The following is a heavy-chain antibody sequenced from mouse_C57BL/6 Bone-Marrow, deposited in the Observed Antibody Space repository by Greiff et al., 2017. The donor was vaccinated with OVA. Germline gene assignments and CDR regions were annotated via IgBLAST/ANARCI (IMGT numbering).Heavy chain of an antibody. J-gene: IGHJ1*03. D-gene: IGHD1-1*01. CDR2: ISSGSSTI. CDR1: GFTFSDYG. CDR3: ARPEFDYYGSSYVWYFDV. V-gene: IGHV5-17*01. Sequence: EVQRVESGGGLVKPGGSLKLSCAASGFTFSDYGMHWVRQAPEKGLEWVAYISSGSSTIYYADTVKGRFTISRDNAKNTLFLQMTSLRSEDTAMYYCARPEFDYYGSSYVWYFDVWGTGTTVTVSS.